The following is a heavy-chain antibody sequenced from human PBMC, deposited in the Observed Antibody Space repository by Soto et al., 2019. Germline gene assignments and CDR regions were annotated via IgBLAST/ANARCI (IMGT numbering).Heavy chain of an antibody. CDR1: GFTFSTFS. CDR3: SRDLGWAFDS. V-gene: IGHV3-48*02. D-gene: IGHD6-19*01. CDR2: ISGGGRPI. Sequence: EVQLVESGGGSVQPGGSLRLSCAASGFTFSTFSMNWVRQAPGRGLEWISYISGGGRPISYADSVKGRFTISRDNAKNCLYLQMDSLTDEDTAVYYCSRDLGWAFDSWGQGTRVTVSS. J-gene: IGHJ4*02.